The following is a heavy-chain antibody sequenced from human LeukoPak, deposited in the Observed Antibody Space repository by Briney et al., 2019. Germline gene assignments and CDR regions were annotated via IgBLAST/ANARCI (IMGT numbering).Heavy chain of an antibody. J-gene: IGHJ6*03. Sequence: SVKVSCKASGGTFSSYAISWVRQAPGQGLEWMGRIIPIFGTANYAQKFQGRVTITTDESTSTAYMELSSLRSEDTAVYYCARGPRSHYYYYYMDVWGKGATVTVS. CDR3: ARGPRSHYYYYYMDV. V-gene: IGHV1-69*05. CDR1: GGTFSSYA. CDR2: IIPIFGTA.